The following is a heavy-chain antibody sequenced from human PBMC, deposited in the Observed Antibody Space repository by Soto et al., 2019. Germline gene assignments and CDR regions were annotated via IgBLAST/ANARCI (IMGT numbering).Heavy chain of an antibody. CDR3: ARDILLYSSSWSRASFDY. D-gene: IGHD6-13*01. CDR2: ISAYNGNT. Sequence: QVQLVQSGAEVKKPGASVKVSCKASGYTFTSYGISWVRQAPGQGLEWMGWISAYNGNTNYAQKLQGRVTMTPGTSRITAYRELRTLRADDTAIYYCARDILLYSSSWSRASFDYWGQGTLVTVSS. V-gene: IGHV1-18*01. J-gene: IGHJ4*02. CDR1: GYTFTSYG.